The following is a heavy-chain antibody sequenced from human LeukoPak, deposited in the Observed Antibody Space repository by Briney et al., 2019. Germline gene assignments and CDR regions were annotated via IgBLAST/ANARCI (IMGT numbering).Heavy chain of an antibody. V-gene: IGHV3-30*04. CDR2: IAYDGSNK. Sequence: PGWSVSHSCAASGCVHSRYAMHWVRQARCRGLEGVAVIAYDGSNKNYAKSVKRRSTISRDNSKNTMYLQMNSLTAEDTAVYYCARGGGSYVPLASFDYWGEGTLVTVSS. CDR1: GCVHSRYA. CDR3: ARGGGSYVPLASFDY. J-gene: IGHJ4*02. D-gene: IGHD1-26*01.